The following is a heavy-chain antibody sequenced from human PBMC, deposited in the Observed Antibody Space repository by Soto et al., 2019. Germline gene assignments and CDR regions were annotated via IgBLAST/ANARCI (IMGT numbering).Heavy chain of an antibody. CDR2: IYYSGST. Sequence: SETLSLTCTVSGGSISSSSYYWGWIRQPPGKGLEWIGSIYYSGSTYYNPSLKSRVTISVDTSKNKFSLNLTSVTDSDTAVYYCARGEQLVLWFDPWGQGTLVTVSS. J-gene: IGHJ5*02. CDR1: GGSISSSSYY. D-gene: IGHD6-6*01. V-gene: IGHV4-39*01. CDR3: ARGEQLVLWFDP.